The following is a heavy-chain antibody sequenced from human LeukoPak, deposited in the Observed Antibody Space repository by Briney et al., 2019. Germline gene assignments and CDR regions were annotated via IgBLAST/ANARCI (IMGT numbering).Heavy chain of an antibody. CDR2: ISIGGSTI. CDR3: ASTVANDY. CDR1: GFTFSDYE. J-gene: IGHJ4*02. D-gene: IGHD4-23*01. Sequence: GGSLRLSCAASGFTFSDYEMNWVRQAPGKGLEWVSYISIGGSTIYYADSVKGRFTISRDNAKNSLYLQTNSLRAEDTAVYYCASTVANDYWGQGTLVTVSS. V-gene: IGHV3-48*03.